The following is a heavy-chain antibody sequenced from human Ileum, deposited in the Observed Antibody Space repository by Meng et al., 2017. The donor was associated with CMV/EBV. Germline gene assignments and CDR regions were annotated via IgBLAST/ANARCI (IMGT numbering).Heavy chain of an antibody. V-gene: IGHV1-8*01. D-gene: IGHD3-3*01. CDR3: ARALKYYDFCSVTACPWFDP. J-gene: IGHJ5*02. CDR1: EYTFTSYD. CDR2: MNPDTGNT. Sequence: ASVKVSCKASEYTFTSYDIDWVRQAPGQGLEWMGWMNPDTGNTGYAQKFQGRVTMTRNTSINTAYMELSSLSSEDTAVYYCARALKYYDFCSVTACPWFDPWGQGTLVTVSS.